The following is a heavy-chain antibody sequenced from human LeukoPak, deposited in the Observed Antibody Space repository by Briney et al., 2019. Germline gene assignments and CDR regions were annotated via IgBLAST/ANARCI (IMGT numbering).Heavy chain of an antibody. J-gene: IGHJ3*02. CDR3: ARVHVNSGYYFGDAFDI. CDR1: GYSITRGSY. CDR2: IYHSGST. V-gene: IGHV4-38-2*02. Sequence: PSETLSLTCTVSGYSITRGSYWGWIRQPPGKGLEWIANIYHSGSTYYNPSLKSRVTISVDTSKNQFSLKLSSVTAADTPIYYCARVHVNSGYYFGDAFDIWGQGTMVTVSS. D-gene: IGHD3-22*01.